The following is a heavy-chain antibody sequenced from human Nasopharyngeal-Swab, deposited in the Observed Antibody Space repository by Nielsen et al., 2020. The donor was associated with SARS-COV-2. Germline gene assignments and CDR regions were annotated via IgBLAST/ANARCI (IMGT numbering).Heavy chain of an antibody. CDR3: ARDPLVPAASDAFDI. CDR1: GVSVSSGRYY. Sequence: GSLRLTRAVSGVSVSSGRYYWSWLRQPPGKGLEWIGYIYYSGSTNYNPSLKSRVTISVDTSKNQFSLKLSSVTAADTAVYYCARDPLVPAASDAFDIWGQGTMVTVSS. V-gene: IGHV4-61*01. J-gene: IGHJ3*02. CDR2: IYYSGST. D-gene: IGHD2-2*01.